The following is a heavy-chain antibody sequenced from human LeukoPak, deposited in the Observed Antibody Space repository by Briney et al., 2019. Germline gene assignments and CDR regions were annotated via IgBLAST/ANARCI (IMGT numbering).Heavy chain of an antibody. CDR3: ARDPRGTAVAATPPYFDY. CDR2: IIPIFGTA. D-gene: IGHD6-19*01. V-gene: IGHV1-69*05. J-gene: IGHJ4*02. Sequence: SVKVSCKASGGTFSSYAISRVRQAPGQGLEWMGRIIPIFGTANYAQKFQGRVTITTDESTSTAYMELSSLRSGDTAVYYCARDPRGTAVAATPPYFDYWGQGTLVTVSS. CDR1: GGTFSSYA.